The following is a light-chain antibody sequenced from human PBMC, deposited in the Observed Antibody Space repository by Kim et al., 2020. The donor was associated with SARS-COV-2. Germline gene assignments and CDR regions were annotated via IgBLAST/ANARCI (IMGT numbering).Light chain of an antibody. Sequence: ASLGDRVTITCQASQEIKKNLNWYQHKPGKAPKLLIYDASSLQVGVPSRFSGRGSGTVFTLTISSLQSEDIATYFCQQFDDLPPYIFGQGTKLEI. V-gene: IGKV1-33*01. CDR2: DAS. J-gene: IGKJ2*01. CDR1: QEIKKN. CDR3: QQFDDLPPYI.